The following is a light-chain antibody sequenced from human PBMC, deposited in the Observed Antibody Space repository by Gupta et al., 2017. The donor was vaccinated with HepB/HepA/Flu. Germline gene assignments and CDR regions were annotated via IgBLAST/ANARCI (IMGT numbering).Light chain of an antibody. V-gene: IGKV3-15*01. Sequence: ERATLSCRASQSVSSNLAWYQQKPGQAPRLLIYGASTRATGIPARFSGSGSGTEFTLTISSLQAEDFAVYYCQQDDKWPLTFGGGTKVEIK. CDR3: QQDDKWPLT. CDR2: GAS. J-gene: IGKJ4*01. CDR1: QSVSSN.